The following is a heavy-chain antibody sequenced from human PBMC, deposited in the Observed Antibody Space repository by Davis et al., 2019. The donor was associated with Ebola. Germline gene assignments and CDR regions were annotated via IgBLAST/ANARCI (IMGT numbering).Heavy chain of an antibody. J-gene: IGHJ4*02. CDR2: IYPGDSDT. CDR3: ARLGVDGYSYYFDY. CDR1: GYSFTSYW. D-gene: IGHD5-24*01. V-gene: IGHV5-51*01. Sequence: PGGSLRLSCKGSGYSFTSYWIGWVRQMPGKGLEWMGIIYPGDSDTRYSPSLQGQVTISADNSSSTAYLQWSSLKASDTAVYYCARLGVDGYSYYFDYWDQGTLVTVSS.